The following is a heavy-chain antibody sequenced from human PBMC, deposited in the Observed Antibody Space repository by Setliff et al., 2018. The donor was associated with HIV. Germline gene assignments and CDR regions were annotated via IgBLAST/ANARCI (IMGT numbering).Heavy chain of an antibody. CDR3: ARGPIQLPDY. CDR2: IKQDGSEK. D-gene: IGHD5-18*01. Sequence: GGSLRLSCAASGLTFSSYWMSWVRQAPGKGLEWVANIKQDGSEKNYMDSVKGRFTISRDNSKNTLYLQMNSLRPEDTAVYYCARGPIQLPDYWGQGTLVTVSS. J-gene: IGHJ4*02. V-gene: IGHV3-7*01. CDR1: GLTFSSYW.